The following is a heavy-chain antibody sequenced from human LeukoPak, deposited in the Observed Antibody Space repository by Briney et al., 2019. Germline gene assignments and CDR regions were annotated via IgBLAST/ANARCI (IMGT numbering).Heavy chain of an antibody. CDR2: ISYDGSNK. CDR1: GFTFSSYG. CDR3: ANGAIYDILTGYLDY. J-gene: IGHJ4*02. D-gene: IGHD3-9*01. V-gene: IGHV3-30*18. Sequence: GGSLRLSCAVSGFTFSSYGMHGVRKAPGKGLEWVAVISYDGSNKYYADSVKGRFTISRDNSKNTLYLQMNSLGAEDTAVYYCANGAIYDILTGYLDYWGQGTLDTVSS.